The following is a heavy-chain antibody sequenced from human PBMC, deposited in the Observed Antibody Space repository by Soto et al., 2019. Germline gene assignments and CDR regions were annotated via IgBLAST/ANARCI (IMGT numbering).Heavy chain of an antibody. J-gene: IGHJ6*02. CDR3: AGYDYDFWSGYYGMDV. CDR2: ISAYNGNT. V-gene: IGHV1-18*04. D-gene: IGHD3-3*01. Sequence: ASVKVSCKASGYTFTSYGISWVRQAPGQGLEWMGWISAYNGNTNYAQKLQGRVTMTTDTSTSTAYMELRSLRSDDTAVYYCAGYDYDFWSGYYGMDVWGQGTTVTVSS. CDR1: GYTFTSYG.